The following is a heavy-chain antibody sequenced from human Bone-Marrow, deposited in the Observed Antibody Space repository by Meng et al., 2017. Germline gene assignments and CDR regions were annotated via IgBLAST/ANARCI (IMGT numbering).Heavy chain of an antibody. CDR2: IYSGGST. V-gene: IGHV3-66*02. J-gene: IGHJ4*02. CDR1: GFTVSSNY. Sequence: GELGEAGVGLVRPWRSLRLSCAASGFTVSSNYMSWVRQAPGKELEWVSVIYSGGSTYYADSVKGRFTISRDNSKNTLYLQMNSLRAEDTAVYYCARGAGIFGGQGTLVTVSS. CDR3: ARGAGIF. D-gene: IGHD6-13*01.